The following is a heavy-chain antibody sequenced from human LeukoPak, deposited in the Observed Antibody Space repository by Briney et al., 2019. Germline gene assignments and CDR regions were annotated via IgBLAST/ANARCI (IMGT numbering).Heavy chain of an antibody. CDR3: ARDHQPQWELLGY. CDR1: GFTFSSYE. CDR2: ISSSGSTI. D-gene: IGHD1-26*01. J-gene: IGHJ4*02. V-gene: IGHV3-48*03. Sequence: GGSLRLSCAASGFTFSSYEMNWVRQAPGKGLEWVSYISSSGSTIYYADSVKGRFTISRDNSKNTLYLQMNSLRAEDTAVYYCARDHQPQWELLGYWGQGTLVTVSS.